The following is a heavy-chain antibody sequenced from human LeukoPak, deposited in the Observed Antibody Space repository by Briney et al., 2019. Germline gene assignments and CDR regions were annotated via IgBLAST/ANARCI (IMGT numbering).Heavy chain of an antibody. CDR1: GGSISSSNW. CDR3: ARREGELRYFDWLTPRD. V-gene: IGHV4-4*02. D-gene: IGHD3-9*01. J-gene: IGHJ4*02. Sequence: PSETLSLTCDVSGGSISSSNWWSWVSQPPGKGLEWIGEIYHSGSTNYNPSLKSRVIISVDKSKNQFSLKLYSVTAADTAVYYCARREGELRYFDWLTPRDWGQGTLVTASS. CDR2: IYHSGST.